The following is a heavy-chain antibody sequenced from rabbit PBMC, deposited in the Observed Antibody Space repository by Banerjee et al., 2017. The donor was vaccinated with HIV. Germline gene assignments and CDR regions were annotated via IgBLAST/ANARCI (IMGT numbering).Heavy chain of an antibody. CDR3: ARDGASGYNFNL. CDR1: GFDLSSSYY. V-gene: IGHV1S45*01. D-gene: IGHD1-1*01. CDR2: IYTSSGST. Sequence: QEQLEESGGGLVKPEGSLTLTCKASGFDLSSSYYMCWVRQAPGKGLEWIGCIYTSSGSTWYASRVNGRFTVSKTSSTTVTLQMTSLTAADTATYFCARDGASGYNFNLWGPGTLVTVS. J-gene: IGHJ4*01.